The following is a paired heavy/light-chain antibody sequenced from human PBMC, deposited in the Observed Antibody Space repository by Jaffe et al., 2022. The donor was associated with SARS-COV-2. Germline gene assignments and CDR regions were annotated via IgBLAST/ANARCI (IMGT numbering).Light chain of an antibody. Sequence: EIVMTQSPATLSVSPGERATLSCRASQTISNNLVWYQQKRGQAPRLLIYGASTRATDIPARFSGSGSGTEFTLTISSLQSEDFALYYCQQFNSWPLTFGQGTKVEIK. CDR1: QTISNN. CDR3: QQFNSWPLT. CDR2: GAS. J-gene: IGKJ1*01. V-gene: IGKV3-15*01.
Heavy chain of an antibody. D-gene: IGHD4-17*01. CDR1: GFTFSIYA. CDR2: ISVGGGIK. J-gene: IGHJ6*03. Sequence: EVQLVESGGDLAQPGGSLRLSCEVSGFTFSIYAMTWVRQAPGKGLEWVSGISVGGGIKYYADSVKGRFTVSRDNSKNTLYLQMNSLRAEDTAVYYCARKHGAGDYNFYMDVWGKGTTVTVSS. V-gene: IGHV3-23*04. CDR3: ARKHGAGDYNFYMDV.